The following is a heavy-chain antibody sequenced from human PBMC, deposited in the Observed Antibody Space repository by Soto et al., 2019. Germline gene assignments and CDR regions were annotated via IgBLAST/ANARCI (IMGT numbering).Heavy chain of an antibody. CDR2: IKQDGSEK. D-gene: IGHD3-10*01. CDR1: GLAFNNFW. CDR3: TSRVPDDHYLGVCEY. J-gene: IGHJ4*02. V-gene: IGHV3-7*02. Sequence: EVHLVESGGGLVQPGGSLRLSCVGSGLAFNNFWMTWVRQAPGKGLEWVANIKQDGSEKYYMESVKGRFTISRDNAKNSLYLQMDSLRVDETAVYSCTSRVPDDHYLGVCEYWGQGTLVTV.